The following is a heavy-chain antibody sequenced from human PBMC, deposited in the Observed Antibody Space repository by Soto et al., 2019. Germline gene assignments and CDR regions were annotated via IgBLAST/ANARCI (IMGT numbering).Heavy chain of an antibody. D-gene: IGHD3-22*01. CDR3: ATDRTYYYDSSGPSEAFDI. V-gene: IGHV1-24*01. CDR1: GYTLTELS. J-gene: IGHJ3*02. Sequence: VASVKVSCKVSGYTLTELSMHWVRQAPGKGLEWMGGFDPEDGETIYAQKFQGRVTMTEDTSTDTAYMELSSLRSEDTAVYYCATDRTYYYDSSGPSEAFDIWGQGIMVTVSS. CDR2: FDPEDGET.